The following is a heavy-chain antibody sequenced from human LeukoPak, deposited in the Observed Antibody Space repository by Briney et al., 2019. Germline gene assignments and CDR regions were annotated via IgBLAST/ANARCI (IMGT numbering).Heavy chain of an antibody. CDR1: GGSISSSSYY. D-gene: IGHD4-17*01. J-gene: IGHJ4*02. CDR2: IYYSVST. Sequence: SETLSLTCTVSGGSISSSSYYWGWIRQPPGKGLEWIGSIYYSVSTYYNPSLKSRVTISVDTSKNQFSLKLSSVTAADTAVYYCVLCMRATVTTSSIDYWGQGTLVTVSS. CDR3: VLCMRATVTTSSIDY. V-gene: IGHV4-39*01.